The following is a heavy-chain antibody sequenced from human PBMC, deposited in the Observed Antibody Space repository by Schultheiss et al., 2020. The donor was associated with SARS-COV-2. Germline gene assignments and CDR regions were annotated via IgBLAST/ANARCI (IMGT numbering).Heavy chain of an antibody. V-gene: IGHV4-61*01. CDR2: IYYSGST. D-gene: IGHD4-17*01. J-gene: IGHJ4*02. CDR3: ARTTVTVAVDY. CDR1: GGSISSGSYY. Sequence: SQTLSLTCTVSGGSISSGSYYWSWIRQPPGKGLEWIGYIYYSGSTNYNPSLKSRVTISVDTSKNQFSLNLSSVTAADTAIYYCARTTVTVAVDYWGQGTLVTVSS.